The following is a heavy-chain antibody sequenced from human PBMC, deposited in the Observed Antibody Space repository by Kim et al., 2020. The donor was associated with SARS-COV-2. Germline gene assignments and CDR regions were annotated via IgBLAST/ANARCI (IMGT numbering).Heavy chain of an antibody. V-gene: IGHV3-74*01. Sequence: GGSLRLSCAASGFTFSIYWMHWVRQAPGKGLVWVSHIDSDGSGTSYADSVKGRFTISRDNAKNTLYLQMNSLTVEDTAVYYCARVSSPKCFDYWGQGTQV. CDR3: ARVSSPKCFDY. CDR2: IDSDGSGT. J-gene: IGHJ4*02. CDR1: GFTFSIYW.